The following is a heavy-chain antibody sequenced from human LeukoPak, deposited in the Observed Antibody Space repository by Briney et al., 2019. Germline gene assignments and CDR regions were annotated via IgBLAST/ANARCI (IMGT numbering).Heavy chain of an antibody. Sequence: PETLSLTCTVPGDSISGNYWTWIRQPPGKGLEWIGYIYYSGSTNYNASPKSRVTISVDTSKNQFSLKLSSVTAADTAVYYCARIKAAAGTVYFDYWGQGTLVTVSS. D-gene: IGHD6-13*01. CDR3: ARIKAAAGTVYFDY. J-gene: IGHJ4*02. V-gene: IGHV4-59*08. CDR2: IYYSGST. CDR1: GDSISGNY.